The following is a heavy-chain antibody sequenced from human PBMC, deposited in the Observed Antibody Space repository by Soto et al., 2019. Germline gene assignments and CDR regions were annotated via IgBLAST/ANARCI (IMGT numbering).Heavy chain of an antibody. CDR2: INPNSGNI. CDR1: GDTFTTYD. CDR3: ARGRASGSYYLLDY. Sequence: VSVKVFCKASGDTFTTYDINWVRQATGHGLEWVGWINPNSGNIGYAQRFQGRVTMTRDTAIRTAYMEVSSLRSDDTAVYYCARGRASGSYYLLDYWGQGALVTVSS. D-gene: IGHD3-10*01. V-gene: IGHV1-8*01. J-gene: IGHJ4*02.